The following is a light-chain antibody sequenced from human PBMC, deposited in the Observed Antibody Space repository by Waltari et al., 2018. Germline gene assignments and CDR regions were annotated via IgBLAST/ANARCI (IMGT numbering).Light chain of an antibody. CDR3: SSYTSSSVVV. CDR1: SSAVGGYNY. Sequence: QSALTQPASVSGSPGQSITISCPGTSSAVGGYNYVSWYQQHPGKAPKLMIYDVSNRPSGVSNRFSGSKSGNTASLTISGLQAEDEADYYCSSYTSSSVVVFGGGTKLTVL. J-gene: IGLJ2*01. V-gene: IGLV2-14*03. CDR2: DVS.